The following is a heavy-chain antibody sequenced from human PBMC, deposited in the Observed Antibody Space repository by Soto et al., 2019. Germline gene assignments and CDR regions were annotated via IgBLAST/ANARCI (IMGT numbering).Heavy chain of an antibody. D-gene: IGHD3-9*01. CDR1: GGSISSSSYY. CDR2: IYYSGST. V-gene: IGHV4-39*01. Sequence: SETLSLTCTVSGGSISSSSYYWGWIRQPPGKGLEWIGSIYYSGSTYYNPSLKSRVTISVDTSKNQFSLKLSSVTAADTAVYYCARRLDYDILTAHTRPYDSWGQGTLVTVS. J-gene: IGHJ4*02. CDR3: ARRLDYDILTAHTRPYDS.